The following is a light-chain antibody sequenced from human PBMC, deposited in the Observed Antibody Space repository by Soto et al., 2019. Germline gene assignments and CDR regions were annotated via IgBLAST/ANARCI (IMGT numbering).Light chain of an antibody. V-gene: IGKV3-20*01. CDR3: QQSASSVT. Sequence: EIVLTQSPGTLSFSPGQRATLSCRASQSVSSTFLAWYQQKPGQAPTLLIYDADTRATGIPDRFSGSGFGTHFTLTISSLEPEDFAMYYCQQSASSVTFGQGTRLEIK. CDR2: DAD. J-gene: IGKJ5*01. CDR1: QSVSSTF.